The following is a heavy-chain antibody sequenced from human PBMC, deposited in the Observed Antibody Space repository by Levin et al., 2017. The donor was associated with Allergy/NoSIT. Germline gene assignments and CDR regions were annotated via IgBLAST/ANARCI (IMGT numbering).Heavy chain of an antibody. D-gene: IGHD5-24*01. CDR1: GGSISGGGYH. Sequence: SETLSLTCTVSGGSISGGGYHWTWIRQHPETGLEWIVYIYYSGSTFYNPSLKSRLMISVDTSKNQFSLNVSSVTAADTAVYYCARADGSTFDFWGPGALVSVAS. V-gene: IGHV4-31*03. CDR2: IYYSGST. J-gene: IGHJ4*02. CDR3: ARADGSTFDF.